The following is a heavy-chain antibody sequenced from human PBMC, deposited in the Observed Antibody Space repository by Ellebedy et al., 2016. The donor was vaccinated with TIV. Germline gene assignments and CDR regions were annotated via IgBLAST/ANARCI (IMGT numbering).Heavy chain of an antibody. CDR2: IYYSGST. CDR1: GGPITNYI. J-gene: IGHJ4*02. Sequence: SETLSLTFTVSGGPITNYIWSRILQAPGKGLEWIGYIYYSGSTNYNPSLKSRVTISVDSSKNQFSLKVTSVTAADTAVYYCARVFGYSYVQFDYWGQGALVTVSS. V-gene: IGHV4-59*01. CDR3: ARVFGYSYVQFDY. D-gene: IGHD5-18*01.